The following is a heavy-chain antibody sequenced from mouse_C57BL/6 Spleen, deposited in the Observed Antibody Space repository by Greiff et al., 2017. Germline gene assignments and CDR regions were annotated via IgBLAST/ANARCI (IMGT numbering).Heavy chain of an antibody. CDR1: GFTFSDYG. V-gene: IGHV5-17*01. Sequence: EVKLMESGGGLVKPGGSLKLSCAASGFTFSDYGMHWVRQAPEKGLEWVAYISSGSSTIYYADTVKGRFTISRDNAKNTLFLQMTSLRSEDTAMYYCARWGTGMDYWGQGTSVTVSS. J-gene: IGHJ4*01. CDR2: ISSGSSTI. CDR3: ARWGTGMDY. D-gene: IGHD2-14*01.